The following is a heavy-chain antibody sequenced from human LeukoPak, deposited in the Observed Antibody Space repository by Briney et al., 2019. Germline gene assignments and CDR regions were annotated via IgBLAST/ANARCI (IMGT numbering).Heavy chain of an antibody. D-gene: IGHD2-2*03. Sequence: SETLSLTCTVSGGSISNYYWSWIRQPPGKGLEYIGYIYHSGSTNLNPSLKSRVTLSADTSKNQFSLKLSSVTAAGTAVYYCARDGSTPWYFGLWGRGTLVTVSS. CDR1: GGSISNYY. J-gene: IGHJ2*01. CDR2: IYHSGST. CDR3: ARDGSTPWYFGL. V-gene: IGHV4-59*01.